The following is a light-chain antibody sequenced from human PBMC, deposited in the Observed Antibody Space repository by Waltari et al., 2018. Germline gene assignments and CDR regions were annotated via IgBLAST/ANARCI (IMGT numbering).Light chain of an antibody. J-gene: IGKJ2*01. CDR3: QHYGSSPRT. CDR2: GVS. CDR1: QSVSSNY. V-gene: IGKV3-20*01. Sequence: EIVLTQSPVTLSLSPGERATLSCRASQSVSSNYLAWYQQKPGQAPRLLIYGVSSRTTGIPDRFSGSGSGTDFTLTISRLEPEDFAVYYCQHYGSSPRTFGQGTKLEIK.